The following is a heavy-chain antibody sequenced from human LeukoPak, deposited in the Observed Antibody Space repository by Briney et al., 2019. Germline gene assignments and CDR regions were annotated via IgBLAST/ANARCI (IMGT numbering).Heavy chain of an antibody. CDR1: GFSVSSKY. J-gene: IGHJ4*02. CDR3: ARDWDY. V-gene: IGHV3-53*01. Sequence: GGSLRLSCAASGFSVSSKYMSWVRQAPGKGLEWVPVIYGGGSTYYADSVKGRFTISRDNSKNTLYLQMYSLRAEDTAVYYCARDWDYWGQGTLVTVSS. CDR2: IYGGGST.